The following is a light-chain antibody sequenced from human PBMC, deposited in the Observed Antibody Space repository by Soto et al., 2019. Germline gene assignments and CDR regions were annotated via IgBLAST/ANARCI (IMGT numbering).Light chain of an antibody. CDR2: KAS. CDR3: QQYNSYPWT. Sequence: DIQMTQSPSTLSASVGDKVTITCRASQSISSWLAWYQQKPGKAPKLLIYKASTLESGVPSNFSGSGSGTEFTLSISSLQPADFATYYCQQYNSYPWTFGQGTKVDVK. CDR1: QSISSW. V-gene: IGKV1-5*03. J-gene: IGKJ1*01.